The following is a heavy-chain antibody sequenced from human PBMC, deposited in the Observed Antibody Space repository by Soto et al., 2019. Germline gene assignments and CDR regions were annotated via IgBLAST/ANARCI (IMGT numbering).Heavy chain of an antibody. CDR1: GFTFSSYA. J-gene: IGHJ5*02. D-gene: IGHD4-17*01. CDR2: ISGSGGST. CDR3: AKDYLSSDYVVGWFDP. V-gene: IGHV3-23*01. Sequence: GGSLRLSCAASGFTFSSYAMSWVRQAPGKGLEWVSAISGSGGSTYYADSVKGRFTISRDNSKNTLYLQMNSLRAEDTAVYYCAKDYLSSDYVVGWFDPWGQGTLVTVSS.